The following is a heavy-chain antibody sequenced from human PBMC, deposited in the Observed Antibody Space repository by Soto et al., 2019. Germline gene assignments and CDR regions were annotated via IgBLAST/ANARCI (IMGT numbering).Heavy chain of an antibody. D-gene: IGHD2-15*01. J-gene: IGHJ6*02. CDR2: IWYDGSNK. CDR3: ARGDCTGAYCYSWPFNYGVDV. CDR1: GFTFNTYG. V-gene: IGHV3-33*08. Sequence: QVQLVESGGGVVQPGGSLRLSCTTSGFTFNTYGMYWVRQAPVKGLEWVAIIWYDGSNKYYGDSVKGRFTISRDNSKNTLYLQMNSLRAEDTALYYCARGDCTGAYCYSWPFNYGVDVWGQGTTVTVAS.